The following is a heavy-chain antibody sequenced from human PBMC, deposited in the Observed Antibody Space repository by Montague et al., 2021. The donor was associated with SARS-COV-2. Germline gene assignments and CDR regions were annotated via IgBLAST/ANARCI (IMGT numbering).Heavy chain of an antibody. Sequence: PALVKPTQTLTLTCTFSGFSLSTSGMCVSWIRQPPGRALEWLARIDWDDDKYYSTSLKTRLTISKDTAKNQVVLTMTNMDPVDTATYYCARAMAGTEDYWGQGTLVTVSS. CDR3: ARAMAGTEDY. CDR2: IDWDDDK. CDR1: GFSLSTSGMC. J-gene: IGHJ4*02. D-gene: IGHD6-19*01. V-gene: IGHV2-70*11.